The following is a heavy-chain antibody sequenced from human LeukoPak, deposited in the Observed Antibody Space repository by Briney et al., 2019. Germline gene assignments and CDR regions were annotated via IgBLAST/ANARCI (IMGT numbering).Heavy chain of an antibody. CDR1: GYTFTSYG. J-gene: IGHJ3*02. V-gene: IGHV1-18*01. Sequence: ASVKVSCKTSGYTFTSYGISWVRQAPGQGLEWMGWVSAYNGDTNYAQKLHGRVTMTTDTSTSTAYMELRSLRSDDTAVYYCARYLGFRWLQLVNAFDIWGQGTMVTVSS. D-gene: IGHD5-24*01. CDR2: VSAYNGDT. CDR3: ARYLGFRWLQLVNAFDI.